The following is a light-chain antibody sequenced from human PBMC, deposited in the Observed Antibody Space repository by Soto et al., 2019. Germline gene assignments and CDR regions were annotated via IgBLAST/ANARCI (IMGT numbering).Light chain of an antibody. V-gene: IGKV3-20*01. J-gene: IGKJ4*01. CDR2: GVS. CDR3: QQYGAYPLT. Sequence: EIVLTHSPGTLSLSPCERATLYFSASQSVRSTYLAWYQQKPGLAPRLLIFGVSNRATGIPDRFSGSGSGTDFTLTISRLEPEDFAVYYCQQYGAYPLTFGGGTKVDIK. CDR1: QSVRSTY.